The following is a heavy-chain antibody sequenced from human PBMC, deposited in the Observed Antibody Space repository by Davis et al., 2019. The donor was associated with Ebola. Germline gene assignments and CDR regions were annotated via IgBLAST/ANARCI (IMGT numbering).Heavy chain of an antibody. CDR1: AGTFISYA. V-gene: IGHV1-69*04. J-gene: IGHJ3*02. D-gene: IGHD3-22*01. Sequence: SVQVSCKASAGTFISYAISWVRQAPGQGLEWMGRIIPILGIANYAQKFQGSVTITADKSTSTAYMELSSLRSEDTAVYYCATPGITMIGGAFDIWGQGTMVTVSS. CDR3: ATPGITMIGGAFDI. CDR2: IIPILGIA.